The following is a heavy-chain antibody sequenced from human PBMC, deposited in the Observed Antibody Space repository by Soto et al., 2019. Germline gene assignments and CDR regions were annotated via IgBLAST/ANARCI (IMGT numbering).Heavy chain of an antibody. J-gene: IGHJ4*02. CDR3: HGYGY. V-gene: IGHV3-53*01. D-gene: IGHD5-12*01. CDR2: IYSGGTT. Sequence: EVQVVESGGGLIQPGGSLRLSCVVSGFSVSSANYMSWVRQAPGKGLEWVSVIYSGGTTFYADSVKGRFTISRDNSKNTLYLQMNSLRAEDTAVYYCHGYGYWGQGTLVTVSS. CDR1: GFSVSSANY.